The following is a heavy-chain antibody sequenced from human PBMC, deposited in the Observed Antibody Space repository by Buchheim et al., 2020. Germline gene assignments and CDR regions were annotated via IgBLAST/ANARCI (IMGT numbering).Heavy chain of an antibody. J-gene: IGHJ4*02. D-gene: IGHD2-2*01. CDR1: GGSISTYY. Sequence: QVQLQESGPGLVKPSETLSLTCSVSGGSISTYYWSWIRQPPGKALEWVAYISYSGSTYYNPSLKSRVTISVDTSKNQFSLTLTSVTAADTAVYYCARGPESEIVPAIIFEYWGQGIL. V-gene: IGHV4-59*01. CDR3: ARGPESEIVPAIIFEY. CDR2: ISYSGST.